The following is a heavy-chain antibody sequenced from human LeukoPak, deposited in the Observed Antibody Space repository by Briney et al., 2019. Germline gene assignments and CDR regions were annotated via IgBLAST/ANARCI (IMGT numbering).Heavy chain of an antibody. Sequence: GGSLRLSCAASGFTFSSYSMNWVRQAPGKGLDWDSYISSSSSTIYYADSMKGRFSTSRDNAKNSLYLQMNSLTVEDTAVYYCARGHSGSYQRTDAFDIWGQGTMVTVSS. D-gene: IGHD1-26*01. V-gene: IGHV3-48*04. CDR2: ISSSSSTI. CDR1: GFTFSSYS. J-gene: IGHJ3*02. CDR3: ARGHSGSYQRTDAFDI.